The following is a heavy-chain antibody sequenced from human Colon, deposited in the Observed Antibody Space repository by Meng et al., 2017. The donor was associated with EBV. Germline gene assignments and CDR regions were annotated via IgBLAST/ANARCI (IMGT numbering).Heavy chain of an antibody. V-gene: IGHV4-30-4*01. CDR1: GCSINSGDYY. J-gene: IGHJ4*02. CDR2: IYYTGST. CDR3: ARNYYFDY. Sequence: QVRLQVSGPGVVKPSQTLSLTCTVSGCSINSGDYYWSWIRQPPGKGLEWIGYIYYTGSTYYNPSLKSRVTISMDTSKNQFSLRLSSVTAADTAVYYCARNYYFDYWGQGTLVTVSS.